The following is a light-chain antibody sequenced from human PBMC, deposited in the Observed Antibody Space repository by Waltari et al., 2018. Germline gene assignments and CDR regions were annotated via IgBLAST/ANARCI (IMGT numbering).Light chain of an antibody. CDR3: SSYISSSTLEL. V-gene: IGLV2-14*03. Sequence: QSALTQPVSLSGSPGQSLTISCPGPSSAVGTYNYVSWYQQHPGKAPKLMIFDVSIRPSGVSNRFSGSKSGNTASLTISGLQAEDEADYYCSSYISSSTLELFGGGTSLTVL. CDR1: SSAVGTYNY. CDR2: DVS. J-gene: IGLJ2*01.